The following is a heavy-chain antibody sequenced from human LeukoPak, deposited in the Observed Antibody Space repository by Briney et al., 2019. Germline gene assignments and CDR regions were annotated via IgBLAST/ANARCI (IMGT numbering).Heavy chain of an antibody. V-gene: IGHV3-48*03. CDR1: GFTFASYE. J-gene: IGHJ3*02. CDR2: ISSSGSTV. CDR3: ARGIRYAFDI. Sequence: GGSLRLSCAASGFTFASYEMNWVRQAPGKGLEWLSYISSSGSTVYSADSVKGRFTISRDNARNSLFLQMSSLRGEDTAVYYRARGIRYAFDIWGQGTRVTVSS. D-gene: IGHD3-16*01.